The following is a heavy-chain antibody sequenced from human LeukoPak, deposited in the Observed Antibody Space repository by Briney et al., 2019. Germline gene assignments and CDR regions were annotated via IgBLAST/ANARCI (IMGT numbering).Heavy chain of an antibody. CDR1: GFTFSSYG. V-gene: IGHV3-30*18. Sequence: GGSLRLSCAACGFTFSSYGMQWVRQAPGEGLEWVAVISYDGSTKYYGDTVKGRFTISRDNSENTLYLQMDSLRTEDTAVYYCAKEADSSGYGANFDYWGQGTLVTVSS. D-gene: IGHD5-12*01. CDR2: ISYDGSTK. J-gene: IGHJ4*02. CDR3: AKEADSSGYGANFDY.